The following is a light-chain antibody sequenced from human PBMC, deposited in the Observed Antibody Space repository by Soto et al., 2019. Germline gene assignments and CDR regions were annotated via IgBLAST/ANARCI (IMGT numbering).Light chain of an antibody. CDR2: GHN. CDR3: ASWDDSLNDPV. V-gene: IGLV1-44*01. Sequence: QSVLTQPPSASGTPGQSVSISCSGSTSNIGRNDVNWYQQLPGTAPKLLIYGHNQRPSGVPERFSGSKSGTSASLAISGLQYEDEADYYCASWDDSLNDPVYGGGTK. J-gene: IGLJ2*01. CDR1: TSNIGRND.